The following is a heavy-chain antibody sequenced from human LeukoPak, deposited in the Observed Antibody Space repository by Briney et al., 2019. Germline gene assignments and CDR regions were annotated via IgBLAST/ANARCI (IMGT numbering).Heavy chain of an antibody. CDR3: AGQQLERGEDH. CDR1: GGSISSSNW. J-gene: IGHJ4*02. D-gene: IGHD6-13*01. CDR2: IYHSGNS. Sequence: SETLSLTCAVSGGSISSSNWWSWVRPPPGKGLEWIGEIYHSGNSNYNPSLRSRVSISLDTSKNQFSLMVNSVTAADTAVYFCAGQQLERGEDHWGQGTLVIVSS. V-gene: IGHV4-4*02.